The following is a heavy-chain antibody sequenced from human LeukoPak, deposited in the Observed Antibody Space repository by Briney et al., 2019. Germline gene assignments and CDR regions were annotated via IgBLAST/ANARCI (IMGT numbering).Heavy chain of an antibody. CDR2: ISAYNGNT. Sequence: GASVKVSCKASGYTFTSYGISWVRQAPGQGLEWMGWISAYNGNTNYAQKLQGRVTMTTDTSTSTAYMELRSLRSDDTAVYYCARPSDKLRFLEWLPTTEYFQHWGQGTLVTVSS. D-gene: IGHD3-3*01. CDR1: GYTFTSYG. J-gene: IGHJ1*01. V-gene: IGHV1-18*01. CDR3: ARPSDKLRFLEWLPTTEYFQH.